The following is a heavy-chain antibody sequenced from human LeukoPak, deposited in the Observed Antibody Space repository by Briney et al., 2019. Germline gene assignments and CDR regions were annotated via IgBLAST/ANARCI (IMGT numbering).Heavy chain of an antibody. D-gene: IGHD5-12*01. J-gene: IGHJ4*02. V-gene: IGHV3-48*03. CDR2: ISSSGRTM. CDR3: TRDHRYSGGGRYFDY. Sequence: GGSLRLSCEVSGFTFTKYWMSWVRQAPGKGLEWVSYISSSGRTMYYADSVKGRFTISRDNAKNSLYLQTNSLRAEDTAVYYCTRDHRYSGGGRYFDYWGQGTLVTVSS. CDR1: GFTFTKYW.